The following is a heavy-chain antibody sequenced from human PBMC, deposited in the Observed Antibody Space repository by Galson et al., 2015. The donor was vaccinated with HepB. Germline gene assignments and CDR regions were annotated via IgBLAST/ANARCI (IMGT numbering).Heavy chain of an antibody. CDR3: AQTGWNVPGY. J-gene: IGHJ4*02. CDR2: IKQDGSEK. CDR1: GFSFSTSW. D-gene: IGHD1-1*01. Sequence: SLRLSCAASGFSFSTSWMGWVRQAPGKGLEWMANIKQDGSEKYYVDSVKGRFTISRDNDKNSLFLQTDGLRAEDTAVYYCAQTGWNVPGYWGLGTLVTASS. V-gene: IGHV3-7*03.